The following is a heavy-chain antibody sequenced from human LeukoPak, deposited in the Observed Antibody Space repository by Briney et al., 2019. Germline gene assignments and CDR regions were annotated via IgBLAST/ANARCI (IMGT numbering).Heavy chain of an antibody. D-gene: IGHD3-22*01. Sequence: GESLKISCKGSGYSFSTYWIAWVRQMPGKGLEWMGIIYPGDSDTRYSPSFQGQVTISADKSVSSAYLQWNSLKASDTAMYYCARPNITSYYDSRGYDAFDAWGQGTMVTVSS. J-gene: IGHJ3*01. V-gene: IGHV5-51*01. CDR3: ARPNITSYYDSRGYDAFDA. CDR2: IYPGDSDT. CDR1: GYSFSTYW.